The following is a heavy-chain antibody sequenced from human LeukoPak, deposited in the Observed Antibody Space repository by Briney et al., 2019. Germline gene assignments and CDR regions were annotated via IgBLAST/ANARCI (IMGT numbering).Heavy chain of an antibody. J-gene: IGHJ4*02. D-gene: IGHD1-14*01. CDR1: GFTFSSYE. Sequence: GGSLRLSCAASGFTFSSYEMNWVRQAPGKGLEWVSYISSSGSTIYYADSVKGRFTISRDNSKNTLYLQMNSLRAEDTAVYYCARGIIRSGLYYFDYWGQGTLVTVSS. CDR2: ISSSGSTI. V-gene: IGHV3-48*03. CDR3: ARGIIRSGLYYFDY.